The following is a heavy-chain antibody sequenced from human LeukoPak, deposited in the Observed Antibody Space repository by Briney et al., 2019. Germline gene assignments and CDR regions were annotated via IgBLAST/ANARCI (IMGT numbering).Heavy chain of an antibody. CDR3: ARGLGDFQH. Sequence: PAETLSLTCTVSGGSITSYYLSWIRQPPGKGLEWIGYIYYSGSTNYNPSLKSRVTISVDTSKNQFSLKLSSVTAADTAVYYCARGLGDFQHWGQGTLVTVSS. V-gene: IGHV4-59*01. D-gene: IGHD3-16*01. CDR1: GGSITSYY. J-gene: IGHJ1*01. CDR2: IYYSGST.